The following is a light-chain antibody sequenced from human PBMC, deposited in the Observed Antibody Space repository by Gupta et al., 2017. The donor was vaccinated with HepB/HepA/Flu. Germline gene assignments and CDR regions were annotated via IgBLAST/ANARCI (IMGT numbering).Light chain of an antibody. J-gene: IGKJ3*01. CDR2: GAS. CDR3: QQAKSFPPT. V-gene: IGKV1-12*01. Sequence: DIQMTQSPSSVSASVGDRVTITCRASQGIGNWLAWYQQKPGKGPKLLIFGASTLQSGVPARFSGSGSGTAFTLTISSLQPEDLETYFCQQAKSFPPTFGPGTKVDIK. CDR1: QGIGNW.